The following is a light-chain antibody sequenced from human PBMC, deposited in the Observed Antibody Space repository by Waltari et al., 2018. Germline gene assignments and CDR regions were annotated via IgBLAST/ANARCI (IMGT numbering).Light chain of an antibody. CDR1: SSPFGGNL. CDR3: AAWNDAPSGAWV. J-gene: IGLJ3*02. V-gene: IGLV1-47*01. Sequence: QSILTQPPSASGSPGPLVTIPCSGLSSPFGGNLFSVPQQLPGTAPKLLIYRIYQRPSGVPDRFSGSKSGTSASLAISGLRSEDEADYYCAAWNDAPSGAWVFGGGTKLTVI. CDR2: RIY.